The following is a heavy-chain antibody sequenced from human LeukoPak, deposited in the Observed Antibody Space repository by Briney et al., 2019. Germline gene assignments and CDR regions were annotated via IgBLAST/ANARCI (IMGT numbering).Heavy chain of an antibody. CDR2: INPDSGDT. CDR1: GYKFVAYY. D-gene: IGHD3-22*01. Sequence: GASVTVSCKASGYKFVAYYIHWVRQSPGQGLEWLGRINPDSGDTNYAQKFQGRVTMMRDTSSSTAYMALSRLKSDDTAIYYCARESQVVWPKETNWFDHWGQGTLVTVAS. J-gene: IGHJ5*02. V-gene: IGHV1-2*06. CDR3: ARESQVVWPKETNWFDH.